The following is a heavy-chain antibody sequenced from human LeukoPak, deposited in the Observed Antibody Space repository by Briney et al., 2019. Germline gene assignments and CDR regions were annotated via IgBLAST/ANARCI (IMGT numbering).Heavy chain of an antibody. Sequence: SETLSLTCTVSGASISSGGYYWSWIRQPPGKGLEWIGYIYYSGSTNYNPSLKSRVTISVDTSKNQFSLKLSSVTAADTAVYYCARVVWFGELLSSIDYWGQGTLVTVSS. J-gene: IGHJ4*02. V-gene: IGHV4-61*08. CDR3: ARVVWFGELLSSIDY. CDR2: IYYSGST. D-gene: IGHD3-10*01. CDR1: GASISSGGYY.